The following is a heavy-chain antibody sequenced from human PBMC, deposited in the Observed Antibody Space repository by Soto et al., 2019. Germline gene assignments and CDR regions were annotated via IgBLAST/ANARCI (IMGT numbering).Heavy chain of an antibody. CDR3: ARYVGTYYDILTGYYSGFDY. Sequence: PSETLSLTCTVSGGSISSYYWSWIRQPPGKGLEWIGYIYYSGSTNYNPSLKSRVTISVDTSKNQFSLKLSSVTAADTAVYYCARYVGTYYDILTGYYSGFDYWGQGTLVTVSS. D-gene: IGHD3-9*01. V-gene: IGHV4-59*01. CDR2: IYYSGST. J-gene: IGHJ4*02. CDR1: GGSISSYY.